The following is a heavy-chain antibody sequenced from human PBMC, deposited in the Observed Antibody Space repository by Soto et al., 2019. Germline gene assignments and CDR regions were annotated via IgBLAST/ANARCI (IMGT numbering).Heavy chain of an antibody. J-gene: IGHJ3*02. CDR1: GFTFSSYA. V-gene: IGHV3-23*01. CDR3: ARYCSGGSCYYAFDM. CDR2: ISGSGGST. D-gene: IGHD2-15*01. Sequence: EVQLLESGGGLVQPGGSLRLSCAASGFTFSSYAMSWVRQAPGKGLEWVSAISGSGGSTYYADSVKGRFTISRDNSKNTLYLQMNSLRAEDTAVYYCARYCSGGSCYYAFDMWGQGTMVTVSS.